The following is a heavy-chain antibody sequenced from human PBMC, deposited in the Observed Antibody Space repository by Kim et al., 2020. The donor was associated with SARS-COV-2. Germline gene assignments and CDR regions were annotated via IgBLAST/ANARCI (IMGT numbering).Heavy chain of an antibody. D-gene: IGHD2-8*02. Sequence: GGSLRLSCAASGFTFSSYAMSWVRQAPGKGLEWVAVMYSGGSSTKYADSVRGRFTISRDDSKNTLFLEMNSLRVEDTAVYYCAKGTEEFTLLRHWGQGTLVTVSS. CDR2: MYSGGSST. J-gene: IGHJ1*01. CDR1: GFTFSSYA. V-gene: IGHV3-23*03. CDR3: AKGTEEFTLLRH.